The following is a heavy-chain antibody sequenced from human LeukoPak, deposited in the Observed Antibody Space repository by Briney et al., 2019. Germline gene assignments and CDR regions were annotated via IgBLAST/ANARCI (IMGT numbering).Heavy chain of an antibody. J-gene: IGHJ4*02. CDR2: IKQDGSEK. CDR3: ARTYYDFWSGYSPFDY. D-gene: IGHD3-3*01. CDR1: GFTFSSYW. Sequence: GGSLRLSCAASGFTFSSYWMSWGRQAPGKGLEWVANIKQDGSEKYYVDSVKGRFTISRDNAKNSLYLQMNSLRAEDTAVYYCARTYYDFWSGYSPFDYWGQGTLVTVPS. V-gene: IGHV3-7*01.